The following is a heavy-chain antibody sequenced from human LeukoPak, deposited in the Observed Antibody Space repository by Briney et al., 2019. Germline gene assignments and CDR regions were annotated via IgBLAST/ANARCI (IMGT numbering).Heavy chain of an antibody. J-gene: IGHJ6*03. CDR3: ARTLGYDSRSSYYYYYYMDV. CDR1: GGSISSYY. Sequence: SETLSLTXTVSGGSISSYYWSWIRQPPGKGLEWIGYIYYSGSTNYNPSLKSRVTISVDTSKNQFSLKLSSVTAADTAVYYCARTLGYDSRSSYYYYYYMDVWGKGTTVTVSS. V-gene: IGHV4-59*01. D-gene: IGHD3-22*01. CDR2: IYYSGST.